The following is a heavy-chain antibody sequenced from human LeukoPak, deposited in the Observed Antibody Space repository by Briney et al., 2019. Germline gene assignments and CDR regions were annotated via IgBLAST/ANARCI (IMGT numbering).Heavy chain of an antibody. CDR2: INPADSDT. V-gene: IGHV5-51*01. Sequence: GESLKISCKTSGYSFTSYWIAWVGQIPGKGLEWVGIINPADSDTRYSLSLQGQVTISADRSISTAYLQWSSLKASDTAIYYCARGEGGYNYAFWGQGTLVSVSS. CDR1: GYSFTSYW. D-gene: IGHD5-24*01. CDR3: ARGEGGYNYAF. J-gene: IGHJ4*02.